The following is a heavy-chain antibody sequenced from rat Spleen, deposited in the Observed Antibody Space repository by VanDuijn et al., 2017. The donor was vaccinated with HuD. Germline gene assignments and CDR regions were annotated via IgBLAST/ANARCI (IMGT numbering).Heavy chain of an antibody. CDR2: ISNGGGNT. CDR1: GFTFSDYN. CDR3: ARPDYSRFDY. V-gene: IGHV5S23*01. D-gene: IGHD1-2*01. J-gene: IGHJ2*01. Sequence: EVQLVESGGGLIQPGRSLKLSCAASGFTFSDYNMAWVRQAPKKGLEWVASISNGGGNTYYRDSVKGRFTISRDNAKSTLYLQMDSLRSEDTATYYCARPDYSRFDYWGQGVMVTVSS.